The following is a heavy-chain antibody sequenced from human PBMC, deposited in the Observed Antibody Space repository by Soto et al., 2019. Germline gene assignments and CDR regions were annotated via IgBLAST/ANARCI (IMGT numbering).Heavy chain of an antibody. J-gene: IGHJ4*02. Sequence: QITLKESGPTLVKPAQTLTLTCTFSGFSLSTSGVGVGWILQPPGKALEWLTLIYWNDDKRYSTSLKSRLTINKDTSKNQVVLTMTNMDPVDTATYYCAHSRLQKGSVDYWGQGTLVTVSS. V-gene: IGHV2-5*01. CDR2: IYWNDDK. CDR1: GFSLSTSGVG. D-gene: IGHD2-15*01. CDR3: AHSRLQKGSVDY.